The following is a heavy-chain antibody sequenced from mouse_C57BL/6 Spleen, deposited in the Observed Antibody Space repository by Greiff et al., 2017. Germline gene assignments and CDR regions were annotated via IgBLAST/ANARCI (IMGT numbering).Heavy chain of an antibody. Sequence: EVKLMESGGGLVQPGGSLSLSCAASGFTFTDYYMSWVRQPPGKALEWLGFIRNKANGYTTEYSASVKGRFTISRDNSQSILYLQMNALRAEDSATYYCARDGSRFAYWGQGTLVTVSA. V-gene: IGHV7-3*01. CDR1: GFTFTDYY. CDR2: IRNKANGYTT. J-gene: IGHJ3*01. CDR3: ARDGSRFAY.